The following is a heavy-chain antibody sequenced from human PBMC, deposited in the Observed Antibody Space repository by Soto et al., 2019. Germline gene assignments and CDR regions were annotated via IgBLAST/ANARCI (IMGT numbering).Heavy chain of an antibody. Sequence: EVQLVESGGGLVQPGGSLKLSCVASGFTFSGSAIHWVRQASGKGLQWVGRIRSKANSYATSYDASVKGRFTISRDDSKNTAYLQMNSLKTEDTAMYYCTRRYFYDSSGYYMDDYWGQGTLVTVSS. D-gene: IGHD3-22*01. CDR2: IRSKANSYAT. CDR1: GFTFSGSA. J-gene: IGHJ4*02. V-gene: IGHV3-73*02. CDR3: TRRYFYDSSGYYMDDY.